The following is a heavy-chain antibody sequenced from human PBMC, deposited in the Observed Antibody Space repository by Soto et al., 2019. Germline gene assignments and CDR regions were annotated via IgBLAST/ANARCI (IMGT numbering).Heavy chain of an antibody. CDR2: IYPGDSDT. D-gene: IGHD1-26*01. Sequence: PGESLKISCKGSGYSFASHWVAVVRQMPEKGLEWIGTIYPGDSDTKYSSAFRGHVTISADTSVSTAYLQWRSLEATDSAIYYCARYSGSYWHYLDFWGQGTLVTVSS. CDR3: ARYSGSYWHYLDF. J-gene: IGHJ4*02. CDR1: GYSFASHW. V-gene: IGHV5-51*01.